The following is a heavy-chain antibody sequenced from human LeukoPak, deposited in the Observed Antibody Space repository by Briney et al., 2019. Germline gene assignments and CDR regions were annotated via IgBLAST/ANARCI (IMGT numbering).Heavy chain of an antibody. V-gene: IGHV3-21*01. CDR1: GFSLSSHS. Sequence: GGSLRLSCAASGFSLSSHSMNWVRQAPGKGLEWVSSISSSSRNVYYADSLKGRFTISRDNAKNSPFLQMNSLRSEDSAVYYCARGNQGHTVAGDYWGQGTLVTASS. CDR2: ISSSSRNV. CDR3: ARGNQGHTVAGDY. J-gene: IGHJ4*02. D-gene: IGHD6-19*01.